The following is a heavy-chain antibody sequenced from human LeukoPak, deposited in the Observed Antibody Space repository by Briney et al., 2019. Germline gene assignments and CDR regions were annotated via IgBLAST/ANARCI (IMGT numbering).Heavy chain of an antibody. CDR1: GGSIRGFY. J-gene: IGHJ6*02. CDR2: IYYSGST. CDR3: ARNWYYDFWSGYYDYGMDV. V-gene: IGHV4-59*01. Sequence: SGTLSLTCTVSGGSIRGFYWSWIRQPPGKGLEWIGYIYYSGSTNYNPSLKSRVTISVDTSKNQFSLKLSSVTAADTAVYYCARNWYYDFWSGYYDYGMDVWGQGTTVTVSS. D-gene: IGHD3-3*01.